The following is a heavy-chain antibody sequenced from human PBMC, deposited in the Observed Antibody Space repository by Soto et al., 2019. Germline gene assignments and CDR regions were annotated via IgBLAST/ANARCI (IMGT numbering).Heavy chain of an antibody. CDR3: ASTFTPTTVTRSGAFAI. Sequence: PGGSLRLSCAASGFTFSSYAMSWVRQAPGKGLEWVANIKQDGSGKYYVDSVKGRFTISRDNAKNSLYLQMNSLRAEDTAVYYCASTFTPTTVTRSGAFAICGQGTIVTGSS. J-gene: IGHJ3*02. CDR1: GFTFSSYA. V-gene: IGHV3-7*01. D-gene: IGHD4-17*01. CDR2: IKQDGSGK.